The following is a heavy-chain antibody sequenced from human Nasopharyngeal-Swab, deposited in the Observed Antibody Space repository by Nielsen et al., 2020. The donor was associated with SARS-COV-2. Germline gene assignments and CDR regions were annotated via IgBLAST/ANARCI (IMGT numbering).Heavy chain of an antibody. CDR1: GFSLSSYW. D-gene: IGHD2/OR15-2a*01. CDR2: INPDGNTI. J-gene: IGHJ4*02. V-gene: IGHV3-74*01. CDR3: TRDTFGPTDS. Sequence: GGSLRLSCAASGFSLSSYWMHWVRQAPGKGLSWVSRINPDGNTINYADSVKGRFTISRDTAKNTLHLQMSSLRVEDTAVYYCTRDTFGPTDSWGQGTLVTVSS.